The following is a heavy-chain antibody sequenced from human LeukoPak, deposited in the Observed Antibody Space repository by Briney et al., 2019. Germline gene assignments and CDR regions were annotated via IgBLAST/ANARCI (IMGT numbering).Heavy chain of an antibody. D-gene: IGHD2-15*01. CDR1: GYTFTNYA. CDR3: AREWLSSGDSHYSH. Sequence: ASVKVSCKASGYTFTNYAIHWVRQTPGQRHEWMAWINSGNGNTRYSQEFQGRVAITRDTSASTAYMELRSLRSDDTAVYYCAREWLSSGDSHYSHWGQGTLVTVSS. CDR2: INSGNGNT. J-gene: IGHJ4*02. V-gene: IGHV1-3*01.